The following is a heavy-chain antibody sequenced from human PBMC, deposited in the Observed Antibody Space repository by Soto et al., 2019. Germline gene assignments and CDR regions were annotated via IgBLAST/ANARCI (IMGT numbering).Heavy chain of an antibody. CDR3: ARGGQKNVYTSIGP. CDR2: ISTYNGNT. CDR1: TETFNKYG. D-gene: IGHD1-1*01. Sequence: ASVKGSCKASTETFNKYGIAWGPQGPRQRLEWMGWISTYNGNTNTYHKKRFQGRFTMTSDSASNTAYMELRSLTTDDTAVYYCARGGQKNVYTSIGPWGQGTLVTVSS. J-gene: IGHJ5*02. V-gene: IGHV1-18*04.